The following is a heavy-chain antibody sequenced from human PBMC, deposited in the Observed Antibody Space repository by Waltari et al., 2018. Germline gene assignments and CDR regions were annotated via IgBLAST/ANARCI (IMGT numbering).Heavy chain of an antibody. Sequence: EVQLLESGGGLVQPGGSLRLSCAASGFTFSSYALSWVRQAPGKVLGWVSSIRGSGGSTYYADSVKGRFTISRDNSKNTLYLQMNSLRAEDTSVYYCAKHETHLYYGMDVWGQGTTVTVSS. CDR3: AKHETHLYYGMDV. J-gene: IGHJ6*02. CDR2: IRGSGGST. CDR1: GFTFSSYA. V-gene: IGHV3-23*01.